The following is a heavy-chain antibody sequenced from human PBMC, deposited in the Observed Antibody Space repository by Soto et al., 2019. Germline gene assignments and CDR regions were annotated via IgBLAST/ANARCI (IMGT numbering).Heavy chain of an antibody. J-gene: IGHJ4*02. V-gene: IGHV3-74*01. D-gene: IGHD1-1*01. CDR1: GFTFSMYW. CDR3: TRGPRSTSTGTGAF. Sequence: EVQLVESGGGLVQPGGSLRLSCAASGFTFSMYWMHWVRQVPGKGPEWVSRINDDGISTNYADSVKGRFTISRDNAKKTLYLPMNALRVEDTAVYYCTRGPRSTSTGTGAFWGQGTLVTVSS. CDR2: INDDGIST.